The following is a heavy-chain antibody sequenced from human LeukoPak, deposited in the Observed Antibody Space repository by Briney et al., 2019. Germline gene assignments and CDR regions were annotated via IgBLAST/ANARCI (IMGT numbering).Heavy chain of an antibody. V-gene: IGHV3-23*01. CDR3: AKDQAIGYSYGYYYYGMDV. J-gene: IGHJ6*02. CDR1: GFTFSSYA. D-gene: IGHD5-18*01. Sequence: PGGSLRLSCAASGFTFSSYAMNWVRQAPGKGLEWVSGISGSGGNTYYADSVKGRFTISRDNSKNTLYLQMNSLRAEDTAVYYCAKDQAIGYSYGYYYYGMDVWGQGTTVTVSS. CDR2: ISGSGGNT.